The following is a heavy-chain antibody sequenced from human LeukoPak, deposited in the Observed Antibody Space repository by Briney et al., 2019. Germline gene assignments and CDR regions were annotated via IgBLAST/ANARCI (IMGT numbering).Heavy chain of an antibody. V-gene: IGHV4-61*01. CDR3: ARLGTYSHDSSGYSDAFDI. Sequence: SSETLSLTCTVSGGSVSSSNYYWSWIRQPPGKGLEWIGYIYYSGSTNYNPSLKSRITISADTSKNQFSLKLSSVTAADTAVYYCARLGTYSHDSSGYSDAFDIWGQGTMVTVSS. CDR1: GGSVSSSNYY. CDR2: IYYSGST. J-gene: IGHJ3*02. D-gene: IGHD3-22*01.